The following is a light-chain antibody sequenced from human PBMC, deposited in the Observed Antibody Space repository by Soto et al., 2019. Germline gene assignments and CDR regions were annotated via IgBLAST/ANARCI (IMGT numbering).Light chain of an antibody. CDR1: SNDVGSYNF. V-gene: IGLV2-11*01. CDR3: CSYAGSYSML. Sequence: QSVLTQPRSVSGSPGQSVTISCTGTSNDVGSYNFVSWYQQHPGKAPTVMIYDVSKRPSGVPDRFSGSKSGNTASLTISGLQAEDEAEYYCCSYAGSYSMLFGGGTKVTVL. J-gene: IGLJ3*02. CDR2: DVS.